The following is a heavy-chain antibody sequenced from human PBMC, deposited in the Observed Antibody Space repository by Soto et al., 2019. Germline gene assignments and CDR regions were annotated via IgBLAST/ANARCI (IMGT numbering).Heavy chain of an antibody. D-gene: IGHD3-3*01. V-gene: IGHV4-61*01. CDR2: IYYSGST. CDR3: ARDGITIFGVVTHNPYYYYGMDV. CDR1: GGSVSSGSYY. Sequence: SETLSLTCTVSGGSVSSGSYYWSWIRQPPGKGLGWIGYIYYSGSTNYNPSLKSRVTISVDTSKNQFSLKLSSVTAADTAVYYCARDGITIFGVVTHNPYYYYGMDVWGQGTTVTVSS. J-gene: IGHJ6*02.